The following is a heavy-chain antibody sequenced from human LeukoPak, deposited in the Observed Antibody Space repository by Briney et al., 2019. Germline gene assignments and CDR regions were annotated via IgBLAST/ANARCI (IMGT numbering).Heavy chain of an antibody. D-gene: IGHD3-22*01. CDR1: GFTFSSYG. CDR2: IRYDGCNK. V-gene: IGHV3-30*02. CDR3: AKDSTHYRVWDDYDSTGLTY. J-gene: IGHJ4*02. Sequence: GGSLRLSCAASGFTFSSYGMHWVRQAPGKGLEWVAFIRYDGCNKYYADSVKGRFTISRDNSKNTLYLQMNSLRAEDTAVYYCAKDSTHYRVWDDYDSTGLTYWGQGTLVTVSS.